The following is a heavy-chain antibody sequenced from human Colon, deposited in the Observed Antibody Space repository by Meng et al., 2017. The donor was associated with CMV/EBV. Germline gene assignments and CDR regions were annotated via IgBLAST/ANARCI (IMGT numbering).Heavy chain of an antibody. J-gene: IGHJ6*02. CDR1: GFTFSDYG. CDR3: AKDEVALPAAGYYFAMDV. CDR2: IRFDGSLK. D-gene: IGHD2-2*01. Sequence: GSLKISCAASGFTFSDYGIHWVRQAPGKGLEWVAFIRFDGSLKFYADSVKGRFAVSKDDSKNALYLQLSSLRPDDAGLYYCAKDEVALPAAGYYFAMDVWGQGTTVTVSS. V-gene: IGHV3-30*02.